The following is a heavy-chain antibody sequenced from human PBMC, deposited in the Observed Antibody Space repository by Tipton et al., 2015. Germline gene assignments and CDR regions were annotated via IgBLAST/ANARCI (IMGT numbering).Heavy chain of an antibody. Sequence: SLRLSCAASGFTFSDYRMSWIRQAPGKGLEWVSYISRSGSIIHYVDSVKGRFTISRDNAKNSLYLQMNSLRAEDTAVYYCAREQDDRYNSGWFLYWGQGTLVTVSS. V-gene: IGHV3-11*01. CDR2: ISRSGSII. D-gene: IGHD6-19*01. CDR3: AREQDDRYNSGWFLY. CDR1: GFTFSDYR. J-gene: IGHJ4*02.